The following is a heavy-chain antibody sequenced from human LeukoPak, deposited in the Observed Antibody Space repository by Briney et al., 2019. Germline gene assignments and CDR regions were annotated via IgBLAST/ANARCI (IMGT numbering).Heavy chain of an antibody. D-gene: IGHD7-27*01. CDR3: ARDLGPAGYFDY. J-gene: IGHJ4*02. CDR1: GGTFSSYA. Sequence: SVKVSCKASGGTFSSYAISLVRQAPGQGLEWMGRIIPIFGTANYAQKFQGRVTITTDESTSTAYMELSSLRSEDTAVYYCARDLGPAGYFDYWGQGTLVTVSS. V-gene: IGHV1-69*05. CDR2: IIPIFGTA.